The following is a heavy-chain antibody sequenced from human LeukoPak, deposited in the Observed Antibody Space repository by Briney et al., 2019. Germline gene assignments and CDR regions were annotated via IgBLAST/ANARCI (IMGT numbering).Heavy chain of an antibody. CDR2: INPSGGST. J-gene: IGHJ4*02. V-gene: IGHV1-46*01. Sequence: ASVKVSCTASGSTFTSYYMHWVRQAPGPGLEWMGIINPSGGSTSYAQKFQGRVTMTRDTSTSTVYMEPSSLRSEDTAVYYCARGALAYCGGDCYSPDYWGQGTLVTVSS. CDR3: ARGALAYCGGDCYSPDY. CDR1: GSTFTSYY. D-gene: IGHD2-21*02.